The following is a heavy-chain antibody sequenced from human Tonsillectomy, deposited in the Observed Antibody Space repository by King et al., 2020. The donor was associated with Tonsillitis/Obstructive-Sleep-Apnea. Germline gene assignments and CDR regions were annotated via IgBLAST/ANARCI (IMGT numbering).Heavy chain of an antibody. CDR1: GYTFTSYY. CDR2: INPSGGSI. Sequence: QLVQSGAEVKKPGASVKVSCKASGYTFTSYYMHWVRQAPGQGLEWMGIINPSGGSISYAQKFQGRVTMTRDTSTSTVYMERSSLRSEDTAVYYCASDRWSSTGCYKAFQHWGQGTLVSVSS. V-gene: IGHV1-46*01. J-gene: IGHJ1*01. D-gene: IGHD2-2*02. CDR3: ASDRWSSTGCYKAFQH.